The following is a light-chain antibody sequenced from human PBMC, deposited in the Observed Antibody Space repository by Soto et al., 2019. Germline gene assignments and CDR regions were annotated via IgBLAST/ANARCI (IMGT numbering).Light chain of an antibody. J-gene: IGKJ2*01. CDR2: DAS. CDR3: QQRSNWPPT. V-gene: IGKV3-11*01. Sequence: EIVLTQSPAILYLSPGERATLSCRASQSVSSYLAWYQQKPGQAPRLLIYDASNRATGIPARFSGSGSGTDIALTISSLEPEDFAFYYCQQRSNWPPTFGQGTKLEIK. CDR1: QSVSSY.